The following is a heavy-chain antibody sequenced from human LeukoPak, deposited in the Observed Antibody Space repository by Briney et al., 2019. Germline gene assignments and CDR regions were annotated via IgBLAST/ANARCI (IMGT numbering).Heavy chain of an antibody. Sequence: SETLSLTCTASGASISSYYWSWIRQPPGKGLEWIGYIYYTGSTKYNPSLKSRVTISEDTSKNQFSLKLSSVTAADTAVYYCARDPGLYSSSWFDYWGQGTLVTVSS. CDR2: IYYTGST. D-gene: IGHD6-13*01. CDR1: GASISSYY. V-gene: IGHV4-59*01. CDR3: ARDPGLYSSSWFDY. J-gene: IGHJ4*02.